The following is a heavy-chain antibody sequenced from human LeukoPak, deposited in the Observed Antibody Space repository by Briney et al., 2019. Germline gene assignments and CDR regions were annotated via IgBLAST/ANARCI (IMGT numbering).Heavy chain of an antibody. CDR1: GGSMNNYY. Sequence: SETLSLTCTVSGGSMNNYYWSWIRQSPGKGLEWVGYIYHTGSATYKPSLKTRVTLSLDTSKNQFSLRLNSVTAADTAVYYCARGRGDSKGTSFDFWGQGTLVTVSS. D-gene: IGHD3-22*01. CDR3: ARGRGDSKGTSFDF. CDR2: IYHTGSA. V-gene: IGHV4-59*01. J-gene: IGHJ4*02.